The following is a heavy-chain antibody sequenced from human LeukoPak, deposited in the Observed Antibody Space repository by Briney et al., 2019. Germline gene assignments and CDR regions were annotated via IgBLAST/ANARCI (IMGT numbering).Heavy chain of an antibody. D-gene: IGHD2-15*01. V-gene: IGHV3-7*03. CDR1: GFTFSSYW. Sequence: AGGSLRLSCAASGFTFSSYWMTWVRQAPGKGLEWVANIKQDGSEKYYVDSVKGRFTISRDNAKNSLYLQMNSLRAEDTAVYYCAFDCSGGSCYINWGQGTLVTVSS. CDR2: IKQDGSEK. J-gene: IGHJ4*02. CDR3: AFDCSGGSCYIN.